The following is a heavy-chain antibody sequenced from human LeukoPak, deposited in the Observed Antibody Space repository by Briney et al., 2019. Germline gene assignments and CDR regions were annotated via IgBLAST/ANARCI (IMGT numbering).Heavy chain of an antibody. CDR2: IKQDGSEK. CDR1: GFTFSSYW. CDR3: ARGGCGGDCYDPEWFDP. V-gene: IGHV3-7*01. Sequence: PGGSLRLSCAASGFTFSSYWMSWVHQAPGKGLEWVANIKQDGSEKYYVDSVKGRFTISRDNAKNSLYLQMNSLRAEDTAVYYCARGGCGGDCYDPEWFDPWGQGTLVTVSS. D-gene: IGHD2-21*01. J-gene: IGHJ5*02.